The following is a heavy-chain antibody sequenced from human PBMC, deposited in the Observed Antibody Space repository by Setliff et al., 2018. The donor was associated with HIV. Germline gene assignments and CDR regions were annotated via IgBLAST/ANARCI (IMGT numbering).Heavy chain of an antibody. J-gene: IGHJ1*01. CDR1: GGSFTGYY. D-gene: IGHD2-15*01. CDR2: INHSGNT. CDR3: ARWPEDDPQR. Sequence: PSETLSLTCAVYGGSFTGYYWTWIRQPPGKGLEWIGEINHSGNTNYKPSLKSRVTISVDTSKNQFSLKLSSVTAADTAVYYCARWPEDDPQRWGQGTLVTVSS. V-gene: IGHV4-34*01.